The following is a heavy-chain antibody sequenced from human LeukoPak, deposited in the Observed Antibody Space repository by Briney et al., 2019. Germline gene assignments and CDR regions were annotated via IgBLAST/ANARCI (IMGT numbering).Heavy chain of an antibody. J-gene: IGHJ4*02. CDR3: AKEDLRDYDFWSGYTKHYFDF. V-gene: IGHV3-23*01. Sequence: PGGSLRLSCAASGFTFSSYAMSWVRQAPGKGLEWVSGISGSGGSTYYADSVKGRFTISRDNSKNTLYLQMNSRRAEDTAVYYCAKEDLRDYDFWSGYTKHYFDFWGQGTLVAVSS. D-gene: IGHD3-3*01. CDR1: GFTFSSYA. CDR2: ISGSGGST.